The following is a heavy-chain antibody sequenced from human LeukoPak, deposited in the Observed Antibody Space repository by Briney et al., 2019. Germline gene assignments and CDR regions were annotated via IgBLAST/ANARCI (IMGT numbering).Heavy chain of an antibody. V-gene: IGHV4-61*02. D-gene: IGHD1-1*01. J-gene: IGHJ4*02. CDR1: GASINSGPYY. Sequence: PSETLSLTCSVSGASINSGPYYWTWIRQPAGTGLEWLGRVYTSGTINYNPSLKSRVTMSIDTSKNQFSLKLNSVTAADTAVYFCARRAYSTAYWKHFDSWGQGTLVTVSS. CDR3: ARRAYSTAYWKHFDS. CDR2: VYTSGTI.